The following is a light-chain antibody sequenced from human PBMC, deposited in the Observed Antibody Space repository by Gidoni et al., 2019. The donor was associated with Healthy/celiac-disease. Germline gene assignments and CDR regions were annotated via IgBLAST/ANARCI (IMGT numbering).Light chain of an antibody. J-gene: IGLJ3*02. CDR3: AAWDDSLNGWV. CDR2: SNN. Sequence: QSVLTQPPSASGTPGQRVTISCSGSSSKIGSNTVNWYQQLPGTAPKLLIYSNNQRPSEVPDRFSGSKSGTSASLAISGPQSEDEADYYCAAWDDSLNGWVFGGGTKLTVL. V-gene: IGLV1-44*01. CDR1: SSKIGSNT.